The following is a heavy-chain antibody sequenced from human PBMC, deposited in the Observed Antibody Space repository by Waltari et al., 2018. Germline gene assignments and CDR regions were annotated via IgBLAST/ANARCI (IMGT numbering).Heavy chain of an antibody. CDR1: GGSIRSYY. Sequence: QVQLQESGPGLVKPSETLSLTCTVSGGSIRSYYWSWIRQPPGKGLEWSGYIYTSGSTNYNPSLKSRVTISVDTSKNQFSLKLSSVTAADTAVYYCARVSGYYYYYYMDVWGKGTTVTVSS. CDR2: IYTSGST. CDR3: ARVSGYYYYYYMDV. V-gene: IGHV4-4*09. J-gene: IGHJ6*03. D-gene: IGHD1-26*01.